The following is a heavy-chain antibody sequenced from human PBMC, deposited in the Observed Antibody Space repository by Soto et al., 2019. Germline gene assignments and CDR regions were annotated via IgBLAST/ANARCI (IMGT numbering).Heavy chain of an antibody. CDR1: EFTFSRHW. Sequence: GGSLRLSCAASEFTFSRHWMTWVRQAPGKGLEWVALIYQDGSEKHYMDSVKGRFAIFRDNAKNSLYLQMNSLRVEDTAVYYCARVPAAGWGMDVWGKGTTVTVSS. CDR2: IYQDGSEK. V-gene: IGHV3-7*01. CDR3: ARVPAAGWGMDV. J-gene: IGHJ6*03. D-gene: IGHD6-25*01.